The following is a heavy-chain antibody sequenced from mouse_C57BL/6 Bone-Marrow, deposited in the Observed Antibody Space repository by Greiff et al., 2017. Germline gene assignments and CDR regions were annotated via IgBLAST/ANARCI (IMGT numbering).Heavy chain of an antibody. Sequence: AQLQQPGAELVKPGASVKMSCKAFASPFTSSWLTWVKQRPGQALVWIGDIYPGSGSTTSNEKFTSKAALTVDTSSSTACMELNSLTSEDSAVYYCAKPRRIMDYWGQGTSVTVSS. CDR2: IYPGSGST. V-gene: IGHV1-55*01. CDR3: AKPRRIMDY. CDR1: ASPFTSSW. J-gene: IGHJ4*01. D-gene: IGHD5-2*01.